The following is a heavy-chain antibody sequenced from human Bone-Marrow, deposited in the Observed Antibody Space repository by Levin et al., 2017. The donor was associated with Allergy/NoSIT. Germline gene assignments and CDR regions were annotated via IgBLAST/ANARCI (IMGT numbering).Heavy chain of an antibody. V-gene: IGHV3-9*01. CDR2: ISWNSGSI. D-gene: IGHD6-19*01. Sequence: SLKISCAASGFTFDDYAMHWVRQAPGKGLEWVSGISWNSGSIGYADSVKGRFTISRDNAKNSLYLQMNSLRAEDTALYYCAKARAAPAGTGPFDYWGQGTLVTVSS. J-gene: IGHJ4*02. CDR1: GFTFDDYA. CDR3: AKARAAPAGTGPFDY.